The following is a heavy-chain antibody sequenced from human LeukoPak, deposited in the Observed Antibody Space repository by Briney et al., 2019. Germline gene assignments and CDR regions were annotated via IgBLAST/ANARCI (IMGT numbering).Heavy chain of an antibody. Sequence: GGSLRLSCAASGFTFSSYSMNWVRQAPGKGLEWVSSITTSSSYIYYADSVKGRFTVSRDNARNSLYLQMNSLRAEDTAVYYCARAPGYSSGWGRYYYYYMDVWGKGTTVTVSS. CDR3: ARAPGYSSGWGRYYYYYMDV. D-gene: IGHD6-19*01. CDR2: ITTSSSYI. J-gene: IGHJ6*03. V-gene: IGHV3-21*01. CDR1: GFTFSSYS.